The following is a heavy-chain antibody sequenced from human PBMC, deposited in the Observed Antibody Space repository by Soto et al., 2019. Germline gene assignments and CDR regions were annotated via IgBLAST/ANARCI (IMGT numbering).Heavy chain of an antibody. CDR2: INAGNGDT. D-gene: IGHD4-17*01. Sequence: QVQFVQSGAEVKKPGASVKVSCKASGYTFADYAIHWVRQAPGESLEWMGWINAGNGDTKYSQKFQGRVTLTTDTSASTAYMDINRLTTDDTAVYYCARDRWVTTLPCDKWGQGTLVIVSS. J-gene: IGHJ1*01. V-gene: IGHV1-3*01. CDR1: GYTFADYA. CDR3: ARDRWVTTLPCDK.